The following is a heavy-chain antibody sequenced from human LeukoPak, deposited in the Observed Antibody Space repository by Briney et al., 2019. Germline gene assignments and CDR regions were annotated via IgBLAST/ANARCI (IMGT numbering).Heavy chain of an antibody. CDR2: INPYSGAI. V-gene: IGHV1-2*02. J-gene: IGHJ5*02. Sequence: ASVKVSCKSSGFTFADEYIHWVRQAPGQGLEWMGWINPYSGAINYTQKFQGRVTMTRDTSISTAYMELSRLRSDDTAVYYCARDLLITTPGTTWSDPWGQGTLVTVSS. CDR3: ARDLLITTPGTTWSDP. CDR1: GFTFADEY. D-gene: IGHD3-16*01.